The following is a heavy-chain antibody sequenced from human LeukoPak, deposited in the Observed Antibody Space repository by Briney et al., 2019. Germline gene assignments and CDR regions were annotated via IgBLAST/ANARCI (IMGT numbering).Heavy chain of an antibody. CDR1: GGSISNSTYY. CDR2: IYYYGST. D-gene: IGHD1-26*01. CDR3: ARDALVGVYYFDL. Sequence: PSETLSLTCTLSGGSISNSTYYWGWIRQPPWKVLECFGMIYYYGSTYYTPSLKSQVTISVDRAKNQFSLKPRSMTAPDPAVLFCARDALVGVYYFDLWGQGTLVPVSS. J-gene: IGHJ4*02. V-gene: IGHV4-39*07.